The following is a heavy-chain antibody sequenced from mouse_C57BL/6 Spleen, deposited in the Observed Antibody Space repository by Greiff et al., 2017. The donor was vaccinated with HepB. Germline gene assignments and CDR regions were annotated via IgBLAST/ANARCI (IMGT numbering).Heavy chain of an antibody. J-gene: IGHJ3*01. CDR3: ARSGLTAQATPFAY. CDR1: GYTFTSYW. D-gene: IGHD3-2*02. V-gene: IGHV1-55*01. Sequence: VQLQQPGAELVKPGASVKMSCKASGYTFTSYWITWVKQRPGQGLEWIGVIYPGSGSTNYNEKFKSKATLTVDASSSTAYMQLRSLTSEDSAVYYYARSGLTAQATPFAYWGQGTLVTVSA. CDR2: IYPGSGST.